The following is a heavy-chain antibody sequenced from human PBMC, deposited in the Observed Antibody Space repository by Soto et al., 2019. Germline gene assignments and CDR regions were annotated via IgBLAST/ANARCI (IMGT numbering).Heavy chain of an antibody. J-gene: IGHJ4*02. D-gene: IGHD4-17*01. CDR2: IYYSGST. V-gene: IGHV4-31*03. CDR3: AGGVPRTTVTTPFDY. Sequence: QVQLQESGPGLVKPSQTLSLTCTVSGGSISSGGYYCSWFRQHPRKVLEWIGYIYYSGSTYYNPSLKSRVTISVDTSKNQFSLKLSSVTAADTAVYYCAGGVPRTTVTTPFDYWGQGTLVTVSS. CDR1: GGSISSGGYY.